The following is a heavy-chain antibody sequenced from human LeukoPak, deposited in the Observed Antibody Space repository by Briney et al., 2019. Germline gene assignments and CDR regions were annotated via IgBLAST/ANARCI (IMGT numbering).Heavy chain of an antibody. CDR2: IYTSGST. CDR1: GGSISSYY. D-gene: IGHD4-17*01. CDR3: ARDLGAYGDSLRRFDP. V-gene: IGHV4-4*07. Sequence: SETLSLTCTVSGGSISSYYWSWIRQPAGKGLEWIGRIYTSGSTNYNPSLKRRGTISVDKSKNQFSLKLSSVTAADTAVYYCARDLGAYGDSLRRFDPWGQGTLVTVSS. J-gene: IGHJ5*02.